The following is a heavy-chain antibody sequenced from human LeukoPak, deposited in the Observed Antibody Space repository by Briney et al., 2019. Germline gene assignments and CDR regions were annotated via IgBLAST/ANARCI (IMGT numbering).Heavy chain of an antibody. V-gene: IGHV3-21*01. D-gene: IGHD5-12*01. CDR3: ARVSGYSGYDYSPLDY. CDR2: ISSSSSYI. CDR1: GFTFSSYS. J-gene: IGHJ4*02. Sequence: GGSLRLSCAASGFTFSSYSMNWVRQAPWKGLEWVSSISSSSSYIYYADSVKGRFTISRDNAKNSLYLQMNSLRAEDTAVYYCARVSGYSGYDYSPLDYWGQGTLVTVSS.